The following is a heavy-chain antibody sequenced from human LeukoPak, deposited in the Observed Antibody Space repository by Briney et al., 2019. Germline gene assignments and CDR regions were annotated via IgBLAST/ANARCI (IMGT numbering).Heavy chain of an antibody. J-gene: IGHJ4*02. CDR3: ARGSRYDSSGYPDDY. CDR1: GYTFTSYG. CDR2: INPNSGGT. V-gene: IGHV1-18*01. D-gene: IGHD3-22*01. Sequence: ASVKVSCKASGYTFTSYGISWVRQAPGQGLEWMGWINPNSGGTNYAQKLQGRVTMTTDTSTSTAYMELRSLRSDDTAVYYCARGSRYDSSGYPDDYWGQGTLVTVSS.